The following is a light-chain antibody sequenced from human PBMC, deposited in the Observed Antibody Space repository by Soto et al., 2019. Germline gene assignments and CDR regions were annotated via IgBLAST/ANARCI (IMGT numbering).Light chain of an antibody. J-gene: IGLJ1*01. Sequence: QSALTQPASVSGSPRQSITISCTGTNSDVGSYNLVSWFQQHPGKAPKLVIYEVTKRPSGVSDRFSGSKSGNTASLTISGLDDEDEADYYCFSYAGDSVYVFGTGTKLTVL. V-gene: IGLV2-23*02. CDR2: EVT. CDR1: NSDVGSYNL. CDR3: FSYAGDSVYV.